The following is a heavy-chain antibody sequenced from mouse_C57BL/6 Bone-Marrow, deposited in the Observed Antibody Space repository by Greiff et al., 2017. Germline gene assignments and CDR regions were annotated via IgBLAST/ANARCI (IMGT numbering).Heavy chain of an antibody. J-gene: IGHJ4*01. CDR2: IDPSDSYT. CDR3: ARRISYYDYGSSYPCYYAMDY. CDR1: GYTFTSYW. Sequence: VQLQQPGAELVRPGTSVKLSCKASGYTFTSYWMHWVKQRPGQGLEWIGVIDPSDSYTNYNQKFKGKATLTVDTSSSTAYMQLSSLTSEDSAVYYCARRISYYDYGSSYPCYYAMDYWGQGTSVTVSS. V-gene: IGHV1-59*01. D-gene: IGHD1-1*01.